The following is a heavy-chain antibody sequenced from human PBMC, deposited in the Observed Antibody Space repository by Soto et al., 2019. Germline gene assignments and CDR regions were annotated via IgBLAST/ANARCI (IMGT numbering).Heavy chain of an antibody. V-gene: IGHV5-51*01. J-gene: IGHJ6*02. Sequence: PGGSPKIYRPGSGYSFTTYWIGWVRQMPGKGLEVMGIIYPADSDTRYSPSFQGQVTISADKSITTAYLQWSSLKASDTAMYYCAMPYSGLMDVWGQGTTVTVSS. D-gene: IGHD5-12*01. CDR1: GYSFTTYW. CDR3: AMPYSGLMDV. CDR2: IYPADSDT.